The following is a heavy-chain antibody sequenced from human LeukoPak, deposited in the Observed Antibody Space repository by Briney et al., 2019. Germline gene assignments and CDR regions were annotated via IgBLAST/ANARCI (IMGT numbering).Heavy chain of an antibody. CDR1: GFTLSRYG. D-gene: IGHD2-2*01. J-gene: IGHJ4*02. Sequence: GGSPRLSCSASGFTLSRYGMHWVRQAPGKGLEYVSGISSNGGSTNYADSVKGRFTISRDNSKNTLHLQMSSLRAEDTAVYCCVKGYCSSISCSLIDYGGQGTLVTVSS. V-gene: IGHV3-64D*06. CDR3: VKGYCSSISCSLIDY. CDR2: ISSNGGST.